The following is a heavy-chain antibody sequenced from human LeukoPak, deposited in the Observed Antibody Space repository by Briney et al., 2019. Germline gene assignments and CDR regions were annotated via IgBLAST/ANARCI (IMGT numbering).Heavy chain of an antibody. CDR2: INHSGST. V-gene: IGHV4-34*01. CDR1: GGSFSGYY. Sequence: PSETLSLTCVVYGGSFSGYYWSWIRQPPGKGLEWIGEINHSGSTNYNPSLKSRVTISVDTSKKQFSLKLSSVTAADTAVYYCASEIAARSLDYWGQGTLVTVSS. J-gene: IGHJ4*02. D-gene: IGHD6-25*01. CDR3: ASEIAARSLDY.